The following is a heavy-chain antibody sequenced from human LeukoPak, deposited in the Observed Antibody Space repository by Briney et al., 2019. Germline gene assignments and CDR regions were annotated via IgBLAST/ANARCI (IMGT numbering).Heavy chain of an antibody. CDR1: GYSISSGYY. CDR2: IYHSGST. CDR3: ARGGRRVRYYYYYYMDV. V-gene: IGHV4-38-2*02. Sequence: SETLSLTCTVSGYSISSGYYWGWIRQPPGKGLEWIGSIYHSGSTYYNPSLKSRVTISVDTSKNQFSLKLSSVTAADTAVYYCARGGRRVRYYYYYYMDVWGKGTTVTVSS. J-gene: IGHJ6*03.